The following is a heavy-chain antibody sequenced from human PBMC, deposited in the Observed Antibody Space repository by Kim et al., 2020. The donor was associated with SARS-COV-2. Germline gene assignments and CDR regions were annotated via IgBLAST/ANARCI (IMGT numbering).Heavy chain of an antibody. Sequence: GGSLRLSCGASGFTFRTFGMHWVRQAPGKGLEWVALVWPDGSKKYHRDSVKGRFISSRDNSKNTLYLQMTSLRAEDTAVYYCARETGRNVFDIWGQGTTVTVSS. CDR3: ARETGRNVFDI. V-gene: IGHV3-33*01. CDR1: GFTFRTFG. J-gene: IGHJ3*02. CDR2: VWPDGSKK.